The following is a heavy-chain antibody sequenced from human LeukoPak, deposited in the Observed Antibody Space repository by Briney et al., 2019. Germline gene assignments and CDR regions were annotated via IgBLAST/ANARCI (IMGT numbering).Heavy chain of an antibody. D-gene: IGHD3-22*01. V-gene: IGHV4-39*07. CDR2: IYYSGST. J-gene: IGHJ4*02. Sequence: PSETLSLTCTVSGGSINSSNYYWGWIRQPPGKGLEWIGSIYYSGSTYYNPSLKSRVTISIDTSKNQFSLKLRSVTAADTAVYYCARDDSVYYFDYWGQGTLVTVSS. CDR3: ARDDSVYYFDY. CDR1: GGSINSSNYY.